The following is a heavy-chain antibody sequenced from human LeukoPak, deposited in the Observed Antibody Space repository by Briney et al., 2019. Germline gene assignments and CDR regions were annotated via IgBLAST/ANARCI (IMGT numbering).Heavy chain of an antibody. Sequence: GGSLRLSCATSGFTFSSYSMNWVRQAPGKGLEWVSYISSSSSTIYYADSVKGRFTISRDNAKNSLYLQMNSLRDEDTAVYYCAVQRYGDYVSWGQGTLVTVSS. V-gene: IGHV3-48*02. CDR1: GFTFSSYS. J-gene: IGHJ5*02. CDR3: AVQRYGDYVS. CDR2: ISSSSSTI. D-gene: IGHD4-17*01.